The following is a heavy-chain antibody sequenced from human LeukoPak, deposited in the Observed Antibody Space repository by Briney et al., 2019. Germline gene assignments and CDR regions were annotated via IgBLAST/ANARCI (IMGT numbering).Heavy chain of an antibody. CDR3: ARDIWNGGRWFDP. CDR2: VYTRGNT. V-gene: IGHV4-4*07. J-gene: IGHJ5*02. Sequence: SETLSLTCTVSGGSLSNSYWSWIRQPAGEELEWIGRVYTRGNTDYNPSLKSRVTMSIDTSKNQFSLKLSSVTAADTAVYYCARDIWNGGRWFDPWGQGTLVIVSS. D-gene: IGHD1-1*01. CDR1: GGSLSNSY.